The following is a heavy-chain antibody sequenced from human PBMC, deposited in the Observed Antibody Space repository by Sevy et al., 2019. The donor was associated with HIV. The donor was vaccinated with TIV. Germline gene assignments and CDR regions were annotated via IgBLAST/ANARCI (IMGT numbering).Heavy chain of an antibody. J-gene: IGHJ1*01. CDR3: AREGLYGGNFEYIQH. CDR2: ITGSSTTI. V-gene: IGHV3-23*01. Sequence: GGSLRLSCAASGFTFSNYALTWVRQAPGKGLDWVSSITGSSTTIYYAESVKGRFTVSRDNSNNTLYLHINSRRAEDTAVYYCAREGLYGGNFEYIQHWGQGTLVTVSS. D-gene: IGHD4-17*01. CDR1: GFTFSNYA.